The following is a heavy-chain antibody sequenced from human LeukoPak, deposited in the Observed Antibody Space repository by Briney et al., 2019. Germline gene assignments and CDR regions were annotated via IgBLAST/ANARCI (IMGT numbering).Heavy chain of an antibody. D-gene: IGHD3-10*01. CDR3: ARGRGWVAFDI. Sequence: SETLSLTCAVYGGSFSGYYWSWIRQPPGKGLEWIGEINHSGSTNYDPSLKSRVTISVDTSKNQFSLKLSSVTAADTAVYYRARGRGWVAFDIWGQGTMVTVSS. CDR2: INHSGST. J-gene: IGHJ3*02. V-gene: IGHV4-34*01. CDR1: GGSFSGYY.